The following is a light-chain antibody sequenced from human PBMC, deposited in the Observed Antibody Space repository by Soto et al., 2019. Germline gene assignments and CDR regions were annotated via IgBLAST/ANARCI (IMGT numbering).Light chain of an antibody. Sequence: EIVLTQSPATLSVSPGERATLSCRASQSVSSNLAWHQQRPGQAPRLLIYDASSRATGIPDRFSGSGSGTDFTLTISRLEPEDFAVYYCQQYGSSLITFGQRTRLEIK. J-gene: IGKJ5*01. CDR2: DAS. V-gene: IGKV3-20*01. CDR3: QQYGSSLIT. CDR1: QSVSSN.